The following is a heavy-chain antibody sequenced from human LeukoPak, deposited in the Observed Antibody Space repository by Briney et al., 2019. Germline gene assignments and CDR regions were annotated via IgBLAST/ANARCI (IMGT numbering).Heavy chain of an antibody. J-gene: IGHJ6*03. V-gene: IGHV3-53*01. CDR3: ARPGPHGSGSYYSYYYYMDV. CDR2: IYSDNT. Sequence: GGSLRLSCTVSGFTVSSNSMSWVRQAPGKGLEWVSFIYSDNTHYSDSVKGRFTISRDNSKNTLYLQMNSLRAEDTALYYCARPGPHGSGSYYSYYYYMDVWGKGTTVTVSS. D-gene: IGHD3-10*01. CDR1: GFTVSSNS.